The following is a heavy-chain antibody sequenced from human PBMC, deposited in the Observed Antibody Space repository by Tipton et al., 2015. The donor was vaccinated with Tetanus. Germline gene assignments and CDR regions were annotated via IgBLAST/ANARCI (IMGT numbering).Heavy chain of an antibody. CDR2: ISANGFST. CDR3: ARIRCPLDYGRVRYFDI. D-gene: IGHD4-17*01. CDR1: GFTFSSYA. J-gene: IGHJ4*02. V-gene: IGHV3-23*01. Sequence: SLRLSCAASGFTFSSYAMNWVRQAPGKGLEWVSVISANGFSTRHADSVKGRFTISRDNSKNTLYLQLNSLRTEDTATYYCARIRCPLDYGRVRYFDIWGQGTQVTVSS.